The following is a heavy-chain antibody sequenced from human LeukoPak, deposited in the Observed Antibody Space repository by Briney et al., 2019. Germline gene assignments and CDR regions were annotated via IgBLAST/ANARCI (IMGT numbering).Heavy chain of an antibody. D-gene: IGHD2-15*01. CDR2: IKHDGSEK. Sequence: GGSLRLSCAASGFIFTNYFMSWVRQAPGKGLEWVASIKHDGSEKYYVDSVRGRFTISRDNTMNSLYLQMSSLNTEDTAVYYCTTRSPARYCSDGACYSSADYWGQGTLVTVSS. CDR3: TTRSPARYCSDGACYSSADY. V-gene: IGHV3-7*03. J-gene: IGHJ4*02. CDR1: GFIFTNYF.